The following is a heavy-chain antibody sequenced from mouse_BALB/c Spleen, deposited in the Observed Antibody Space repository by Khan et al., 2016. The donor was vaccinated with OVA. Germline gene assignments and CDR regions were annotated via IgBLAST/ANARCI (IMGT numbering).Heavy chain of an antibody. D-gene: IGHD1-1*01. V-gene: IGHV3-2*02. J-gene: IGHJ2*01. CDR1: GYSITSDYA. CDR3: ASMILYYYCSNFEGYYFDY. CDR2: ISYSGDT. Sequence: EVQLQESGPGLVKPSQSLSLTCTVTGYSITSDYAWNWIRQFPGNKLEWMGYISYSGDTAYNPSLKSRISITRDTSKNQFFLQLNSVTTEDTATXYCASMILYYYCSNFEGYYFDYWGQGTTLTVSS.